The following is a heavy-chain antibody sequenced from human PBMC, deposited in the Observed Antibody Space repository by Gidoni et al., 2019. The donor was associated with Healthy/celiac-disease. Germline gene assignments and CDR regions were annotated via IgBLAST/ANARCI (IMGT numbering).Heavy chain of an antibody. CDR1: GFTFSSYG. CDR3: ARDRRDTAMASWWFDP. J-gene: IGHJ5*02. D-gene: IGHD5-18*01. V-gene: IGHV3-33*01. CDR2: IWYDGSNK. Sequence: QVQLVESGGGVVQPGRSLRLSCAASGFTFSSYGMHWVRQAPGKGLEWVAVIWYDGSNKYYADSVKGRFTISRDNSKNTLYLQMNSLRAEDTAVYYCARDRRDTAMASWWFDPWGQGTLVTVSS.